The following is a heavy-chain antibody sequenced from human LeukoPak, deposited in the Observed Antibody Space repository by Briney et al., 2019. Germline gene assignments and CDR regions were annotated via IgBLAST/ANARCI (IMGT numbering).Heavy chain of an antibody. CDR2: ISYDRSNK. J-gene: IGHJ4*02. CDR3: AKSYYGFWSGYYQTFDY. D-gene: IGHD3-3*01. Sequence: GRSLRLSCAASGFIFSTYDMHWVRQAPGKGLEWVAVISYDRSNKYYADSVKGRFTISRDNSKNTLYLQMNSLRAEDTAVYYCAKSYYGFWSGYYQTFDYWGQGTLVTVSS. V-gene: IGHV3-30*18. CDR1: GFIFSTYD.